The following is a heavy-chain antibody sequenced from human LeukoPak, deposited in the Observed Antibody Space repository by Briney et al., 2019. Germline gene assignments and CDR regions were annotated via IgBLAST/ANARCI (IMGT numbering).Heavy chain of an antibody. D-gene: IGHD6-19*01. CDR3: ARDVRYASGWSAPES. CDR2: IYSIWSA. V-gene: IGHV4-4*07. CDR1: GGSIINHY. J-gene: IGHJ5*02. Sequence: SETLSLTCTVSGGSIINHYWSWIRQPAGKGLEWSGRIYSIWSANYSPSLKRRVSMSIDTSNTHFSLTLTSVTAADTALYFCARDVRYASGWSAPESWGQGTLVTVSS.